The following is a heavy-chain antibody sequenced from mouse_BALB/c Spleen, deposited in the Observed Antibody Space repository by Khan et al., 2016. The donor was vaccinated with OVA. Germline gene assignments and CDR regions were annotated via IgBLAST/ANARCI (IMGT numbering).Heavy chain of an antibody. CDR3: PRPSYYGNPWFTY. CDR2: ISSTGSYT. V-gene: IGHV5-9*02. J-gene: IGHJ3*01. D-gene: IGHD2-10*01. Sequence: EVKLLESGGGLVKPGGSLKLSCEVSGFAFNSYDMSWVRQTPEKRLEWVATISSTGSYTYYPDSVKGRFTISRDTARNTLYLQMSRLWSVDTALYYTPRPSYYGNPWFTYWGQGTLVTVSA. CDR1: GFAFNSYD.